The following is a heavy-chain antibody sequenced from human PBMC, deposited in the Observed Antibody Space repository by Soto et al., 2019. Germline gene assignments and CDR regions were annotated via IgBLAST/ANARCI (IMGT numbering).Heavy chain of an antibody. J-gene: IGHJ3*02. CDR1: GFSLSTSGVG. CDR2: IYSDNDQ. CDR3: AHRLQYLDTLLMGDAFDI. D-gene: IGHD2-2*02. V-gene: IGHV2-5*02. Sequence: QITLKESGPTLVKPTQTLTLTCTFSGFSLSTSGVGVGWIRQPPVKALEWHALIYSDNDQPYSPSLKSRLTITKDTSKTQVVLTMTNMDPVDTATFYCAHRLQYLDTLLMGDAFDIWGQGTVVTVAS.